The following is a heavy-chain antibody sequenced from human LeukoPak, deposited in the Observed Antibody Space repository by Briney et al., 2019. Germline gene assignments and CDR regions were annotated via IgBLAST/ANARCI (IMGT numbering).Heavy chain of an antibody. V-gene: IGHV3-66*01. D-gene: IGHD3-22*01. J-gene: IGHJ5*02. CDR1: GFTVSSNY. CDR3: ACITMIVGWFDP. Sequence: GGSLRLSCAASGFTVSSNYMSWVRQAPGKGLEWVSVIYSGGSTYYADSVKGRFTISRDNSKNTLYLQMNSLRAEDTAVYYCACITMIVGWFDPWGQGTLVAVSS. CDR2: IYSGGST.